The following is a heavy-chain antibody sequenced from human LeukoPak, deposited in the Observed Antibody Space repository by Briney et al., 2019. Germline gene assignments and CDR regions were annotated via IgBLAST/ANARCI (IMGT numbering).Heavy chain of an antibody. V-gene: IGHV1-58*01. CDR3: VADCYGDCID. D-gene: IGHD4-17*01. CDR2: IVVGSGNT. J-gene: IGHJ4*02. CDR1: GFIFSSSA. Sequence: SVKVSCKASGFIFSSSAVQWVRQARGHRLEWIGWIVVGSGNTNYAQNFQERVTITRDMSTSTAYMELSSLRSEDTAVYYCVADCYGDCIDWGQGTLVTVSS.